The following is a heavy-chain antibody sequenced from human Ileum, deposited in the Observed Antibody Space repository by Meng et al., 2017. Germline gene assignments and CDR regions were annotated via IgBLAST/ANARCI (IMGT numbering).Heavy chain of an antibody. Sequence: GESLKISCVASGFTFRSYWMHWVRQAPGKGLEWVSRLNADGDSTSYADSGKGRFTISRDNAENTLYLQMNSLRAEDTAVYYCARGNGYGMDVWGQGTTVTV. J-gene: IGHJ6*02. CDR3: ARGNGYGMDV. CDR2: LNADGDST. D-gene: IGHD3-10*01. CDR1: GFTFRSYW. V-gene: IGHV3-74*01.